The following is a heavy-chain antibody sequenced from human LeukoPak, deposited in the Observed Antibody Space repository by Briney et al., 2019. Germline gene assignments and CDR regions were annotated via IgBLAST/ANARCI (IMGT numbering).Heavy chain of an antibody. J-gene: IGHJ4*02. V-gene: IGHV5-51*01. CDR3: ARLRGPYCSSTSCYWDY. CDR1: EYTFTSYW. D-gene: IGHD2-2*01. CDR2: IYPDDSDT. Sequence: GESLKISCMGSEYTFTSYWIGWVRPMPGKGLEWMGIIYPDDSDTRYSPSFQGQVTISADKSISTAYLQWSGLKASDTAMYYCARLRGPYCSSTSCYWDYWGQGTLVTVSS.